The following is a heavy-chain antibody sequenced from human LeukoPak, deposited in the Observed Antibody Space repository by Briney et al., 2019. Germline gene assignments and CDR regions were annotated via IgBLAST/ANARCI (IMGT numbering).Heavy chain of an antibody. CDR2: IYYSGST. Sequence: PSETLSLTCAVYGGSFSGYYWSWIRQPPGKGLEWIGSIYYSGSTYYNPSLKSRVTISVDTSKNQFSLKLSSVTAADTAVYYCALDSSGYYLHFDYWGQGTLVTVSS. CDR1: GGSFSGYY. D-gene: IGHD3-22*01. J-gene: IGHJ4*02. V-gene: IGHV4-34*01. CDR3: ALDSSGYYLHFDY.